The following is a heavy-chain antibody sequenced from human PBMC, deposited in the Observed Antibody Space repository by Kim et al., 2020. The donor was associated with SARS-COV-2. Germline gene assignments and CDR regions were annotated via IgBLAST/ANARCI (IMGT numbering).Heavy chain of an antibody. J-gene: IGHJ6*02. CDR1: GGSISSGGYS. CDR3: ARGYGSGSPYGMDV. CDR2: IYYSGNT. D-gene: IGHD3-10*01. Sequence: SETLSLTCAVSGGSISSGGYSWSWIRQPPGKGLEWIGYIYYSGNTYYNPSLKSRVTISVDRSKNQFSLKLSSVTAADMAVYYCARGYGSGSPYGMDVWG. V-gene: IGHV4-30-2*01.